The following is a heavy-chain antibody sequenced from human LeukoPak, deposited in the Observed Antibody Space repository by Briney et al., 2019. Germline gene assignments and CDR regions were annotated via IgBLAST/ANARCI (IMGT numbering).Heavy chain of an antibody. Sequence: HGGSLRLSCTTSGFTFSSHAMSWVRQAPGQGLEWVSAVSGSGVTTDYAESVKGRFTISRDNFMNTLYLEMSSLRAEDSAVYYCARMIYGDSPADYDYGMDVWGQGTTVTVSS. D-gene: IGHD4-17*01. CDR1: GFTFSSHA. J-gene: IGHJ6*02. CDR2: VSGSGVTT. CDR3: ARMIYGDSPADYDYGMDV. V-gene: IGHV3-23*01.